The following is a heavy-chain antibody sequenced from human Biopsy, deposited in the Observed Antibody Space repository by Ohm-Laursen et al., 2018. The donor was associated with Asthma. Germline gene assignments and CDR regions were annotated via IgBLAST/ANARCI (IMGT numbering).Heavy chain of an antibody. V-gene: IGHV3-30*18. CDR3: AKDTEGRYDFWSGLSYNYYGTDV. Sequence: SLRLSCAAPGFTFSSYGMYWVRQAPGKGLEWVAVISYDGSNKYYADSVKGRFTISRDNSKNTLYLQMNSLRAEDTAVYYCAKDTEGRYDFWSGLSYNYYGTDVWGQGTTVTVSS. D-gene: IGHD3-3*01. CDR1: GFTFSSYG. J-gene: IGHJ6*02. CDR2: ISYDGSNK.